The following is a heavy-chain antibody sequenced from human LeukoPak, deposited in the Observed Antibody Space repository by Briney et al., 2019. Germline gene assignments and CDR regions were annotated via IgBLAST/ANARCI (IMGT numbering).Heavy chain of an antibody. CDR2: ISYDGSNK. V-gene: IGHV3-30*18. J-gene: IGHJ4*02. CDR3: AKDQYSSGKSWGWYYFDY. CDR1: GFTFSSYG. D-gene: IGHD6-19*01. Sequence: PGGSLRLSCAASGFTFSSYGMHWVRQAPGKGLEWVAVISYDGSNKYYADSVKGRFTISRDNSKNTLYLQMNSQRAEDAAVYYCAKDQYSSGKSWGWYYFDYWGQGTLVTVSS.